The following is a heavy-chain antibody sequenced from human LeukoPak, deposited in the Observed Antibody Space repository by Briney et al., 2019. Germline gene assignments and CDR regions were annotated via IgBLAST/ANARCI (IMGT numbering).Heavy chain of an antibody. CDR1: GATLSKIS. Sequence: ASVSVSCTVSGATLSKISIDWVRQAHGKGLEWMGSVGHEDGTTIHAQKFQGRFNMTVDTATDTAYMEMSSLMSEDTAIYYCATGAIVFDYWGQGTLVTVSS. J-gene: IGHJ4*02. CDR3: ATGAIVFDY. D-gene: IGHD3-22*01. CDR2: VGHEDGTT. V-gene: IGHV1-24*01.